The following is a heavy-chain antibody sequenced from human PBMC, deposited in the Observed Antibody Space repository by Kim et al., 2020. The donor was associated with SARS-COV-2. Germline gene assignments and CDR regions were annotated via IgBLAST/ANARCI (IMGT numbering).Heavy chain of an antibody. J-gene: IGHJ3*02. CDR3: ARTGYYYDSSGYRRRLHWCAFDI. CDR1: GGSFSGYY. D-gene: IGHD3-22*01. Sequence: SETLSLTCAVYGGSFSGYYWSWIRQPPGKGLEWIGEINHSGSTNYNPSLKSRVTISVDTSKNQFSLKLSSVTAADTAVYYCARTGYYYDSSGYRRRLHWCAFDIWGQGTMVTVSS. CDR2: INHSGST. V-gene: IGHV4-34*01.